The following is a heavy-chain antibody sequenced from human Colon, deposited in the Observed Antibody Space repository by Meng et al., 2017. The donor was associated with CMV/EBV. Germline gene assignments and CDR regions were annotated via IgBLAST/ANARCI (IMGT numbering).Heavy chain of an antibody. CDR3: ARSERVFNY. CDR1: GFIFSNYA. Sequence: GSLLKISCAASGFIFSNYAIHWVRQAPGKGLEWVSVISYDGSDKVYADSLKGRFTISRDNSKNTVYLQMNSLTAEDTAVYYCARSERVFNYWGQGTLVTVSS. CDR2: ISYDGSDK. J-gene: IGHJ4*02. V-gene: IGHV3-30-3*01.